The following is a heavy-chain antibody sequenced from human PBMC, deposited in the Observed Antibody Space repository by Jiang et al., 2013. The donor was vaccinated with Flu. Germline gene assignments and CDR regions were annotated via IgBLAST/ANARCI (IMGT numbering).Heavy chain of an antibody. D-gene: IGHD6-13*01. V-gene: IGHV4-4*07. Sequence: LTCTVSGGSISSYYWSWIRQPAGKGLEWIGRIYTSGSTNYNPSLKSRVTMSVDTSKNQFSLKLSSVTAADTAVYYCASFIAAAGRDIWGQGTMVTVSS. CDR1: GGSISSYY. CDR3: ASFIAAAGRDI. J-gene: IGHJ3*02. CDR2: IYTSGST.